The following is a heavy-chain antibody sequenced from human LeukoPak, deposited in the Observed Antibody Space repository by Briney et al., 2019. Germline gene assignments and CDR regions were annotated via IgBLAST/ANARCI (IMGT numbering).Heavy chain of an antibody. V-gene: IGHV3-23*01. CDR3: EKSMLGGSGCGY. J-gene: IGHJ4*02. D-gene: IGHD3-16*01. CDR1: GFTFSSYA. CDR2: ISGSGGST. Sequence: PGGSLRLSCAASGFTFSSYAMSWVRQAPGKGLEWVSAISGSGGSTYYADSVKGRFTFSRDNSKNTLYLQMNSLRAEVTAVYYCEKSMLGGSGCGYWGQGTLVTVSS.